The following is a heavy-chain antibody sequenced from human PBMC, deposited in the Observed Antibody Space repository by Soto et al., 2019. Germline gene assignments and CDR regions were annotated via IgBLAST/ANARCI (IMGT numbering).Heavy chain of an antibody. Sequence: EVQLVESGGGLVQPGGSLRLSCAASGFTFRSYWMSWVRQAPGKGLEWVASIKQDGSDKYYVESVKGRFTISRDNAENSVALPMNTLRAEDTAVYYWARDKNVYDFFGADDAFDIWGQGTMVTVSS. V-gene: IGHV3-7*05. CDR3: ARDKNVYDFFGADDAFDI. J-gene: IGHJ3*02. CDR2: IKQDGSDK. CDR1: GFTFRSYW. D-gene: IGHD3-3*01.